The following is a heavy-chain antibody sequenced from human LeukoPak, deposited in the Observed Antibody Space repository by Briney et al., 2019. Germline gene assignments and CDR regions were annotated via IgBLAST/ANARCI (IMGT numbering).Heavy chain of an antibody. CDR1: GFTFSSYA. D-gene: IGHD1-26*01. Sequence: GRSLRLSCAASGFTFSSYAMHRVRQAPGKGLEWVAVISYDGSNKYYADSVKGRFTISRDNSKNTLYLQMNSLRAEDTAVYYCARDKMGATFDYWGQGTLVTVSS. J-gene: IGHJ4*02. V-gene: IGHV3-30-3*01. CDR3: ARDKMGATFDY. CDR2: ISYDGSNK.